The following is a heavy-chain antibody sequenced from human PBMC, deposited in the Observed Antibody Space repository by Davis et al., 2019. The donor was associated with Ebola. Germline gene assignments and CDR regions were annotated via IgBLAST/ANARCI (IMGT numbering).Heavy chain of an antibody. J-gene: IGHJ3*02. CDR2: ISYDGSNK. D-gene: IGHD7-27*01. CDR1: GFTFSSYG. Sequence: PGGSLRLSCAASGFTFSSYGMHWVRQAPGKGLEWVAVISYDGSNKYYSDSVKGRFTISRDKSKNTLYLQMNSLRAEDTAVYYCARCFRTGDLGDDAFDIWGQGTMVTVSS. CDR3: ARCFRTGDLGDDAFDI. V-gene: IGHV3-30*03.